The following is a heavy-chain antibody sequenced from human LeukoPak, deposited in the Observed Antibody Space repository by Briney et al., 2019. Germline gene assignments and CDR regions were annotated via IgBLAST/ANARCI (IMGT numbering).Heavy chain of an antibody. V-gene: IGHV1-18*01. Sequence: ASVKLSCKVSAYTFTNYSISWVRHAPGQGMEWMGWISAYNGNTNYAQKLQGRVTMTTDTSTSTAYMELRSLRSDDTAVYYCARTYGDNAEYFQHWGQGTLVTVSS. D-gene: IGHD4-17*01. CDR1: AYTFTNYS. CDR2: ISAYNGNT. J-gene: IGHJ1*01. CDR3: ARTYGDNAEYFQH.